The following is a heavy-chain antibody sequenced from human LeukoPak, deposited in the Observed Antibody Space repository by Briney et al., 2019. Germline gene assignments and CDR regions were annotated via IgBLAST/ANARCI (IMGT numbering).Heavy chain of an antibody. CDR3: ARVDLGNCPDY. D-gene: IGHD4-23*01. CDR1: GFSFSSYT. V-gene: IGHV3-21*01. CDR2: ISSSSSYL. Sequence: GGSLRLSCAASGFSFSSYTMNWVRQAPRKGLEWVSSISSSSSYLYYADSVKGRFTISRDNAKHSLYLQMNSLRAADTAVYYCARVDLGNCPDYWGQGTPVTVSS. J-gene: IGHJ4*02.